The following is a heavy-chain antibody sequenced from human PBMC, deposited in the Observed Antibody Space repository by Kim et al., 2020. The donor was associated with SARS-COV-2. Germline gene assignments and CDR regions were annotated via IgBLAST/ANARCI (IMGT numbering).Heavy chain of an antibody. CDR3: ASLSYQLLLSGTLDAFVI. V-gene: IGHV4-39*01. J-gene: IGHJ3*02. CDR2: IYYSEST. CDR1: GGSISSSSYY. Sequence: SETLSLTCTVSGGSISSSSYYWGRIRQPPGKGLEWIGSIYYSESTYYNTSLKSRVTISVDTSKNKFSLKLSSVTAADTAVHYCASLSYQLLLSGTLDAFVIWGQGTMVTVSS. D-gene: IGHD2-2*01.